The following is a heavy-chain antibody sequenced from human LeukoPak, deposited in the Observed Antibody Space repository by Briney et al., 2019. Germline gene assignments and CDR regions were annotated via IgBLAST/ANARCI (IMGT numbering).Heavy chain of an antibody. Sequence: SETLSLTCTVSGGSISTYYWSWIRQSPGKGLEWIGYIYTSGSTNYNPSLRSRVTISVDTSKNQLSLKLSSVTAADTGVYYCATFYSNSLYFDYWGQGTLVTVSS. V-gene: IGHV4-4*09. CDR2: IYTSGST. CDR3: ATFYSNSLYFDY. D-gene: IGHD4-11*01. CDR1: GGSISTYY. J-gene: IGHJ4*02.